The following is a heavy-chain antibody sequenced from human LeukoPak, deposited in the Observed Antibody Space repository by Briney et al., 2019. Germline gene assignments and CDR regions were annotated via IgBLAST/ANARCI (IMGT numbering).Heavy chain of an antibody. Sequence: PGGSLRLSCVASGFTFSSYSMNWVRQAPGKGLEWVSYISGSRSTRYYADSVKGRFTISRDNAKNSLYLEMIRLGAEDTAVYYCARQRGHCSGGSCYSPYYYYMDVWGKGTTVTVSS. D-gene: IGHD2-15*01. J-gene: IGHJ6*03. CDR3: ARQRGHCSGGSCYSPYYYYMDV. V-gene: IGHV3-48*01. CDR1: GFTFSSYS. CDR2: ISGSRSTR.